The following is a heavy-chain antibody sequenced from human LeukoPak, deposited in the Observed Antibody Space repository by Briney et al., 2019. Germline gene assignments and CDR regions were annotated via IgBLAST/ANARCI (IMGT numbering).Heavy chain of an antibody. D-gene: IGHD2-2*01. CDR3: ARDGSKFHTSCCSWFDP. CDR2: IYYSGST. CDR1: GGSISSYY. J-gene: IGHJ5*02. V-gene: IGHV4-59*12. Sequence: PSETLSLTCTVSGGSISSYYWSWIRQPPGKGLEWIGYIYYSGSTNYNPSLKSRVTISVDTSKNQFSLKLSSVTAADTAVYYCARDGSKFHTSCCSWFDPWGQGTLVTLSS.